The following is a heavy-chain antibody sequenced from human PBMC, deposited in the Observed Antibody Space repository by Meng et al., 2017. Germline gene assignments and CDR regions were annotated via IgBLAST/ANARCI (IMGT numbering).Heavy chain of an antibody. CDR1: GYTFTGYY. J-gene: IGHJ4*02. Sequence: ASVKVSCKASGYTFTGYYMHWVRQAPGQGLEWMGWINPNSGGTNYAQKFQGRVTMTRDTSISTAYMEMRRLRSDDTAVYYCARDLGGSGSYYPRRFDYWGQGTLVTVSS. V-gene: IGHV1-2*02. CDR2: INPNSGGT. D-gene: IGHD3-10*01. CDR3: ARDLGGSGSYYPRRFDY.